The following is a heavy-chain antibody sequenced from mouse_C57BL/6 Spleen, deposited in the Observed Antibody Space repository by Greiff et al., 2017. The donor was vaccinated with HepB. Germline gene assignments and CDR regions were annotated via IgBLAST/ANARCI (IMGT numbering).Heavy chain of an antibody. Sequence: QVQLQQSGPELVKPGASVKISCKASGYAFSSSWMNWVKQRPGKGLEWIGRIYPGDGDTNYNGKFKGKSTLTADKSSSTAYMQLSSLTSEDSAVYFCASGGDYRLQDDLDYWGQGTSVTVSS. CDR2: IYPGDGDT. CDR1: GYAFSSSW. D-gene: IGHD1-1*02. J-gene: IGHJ4*01. V-gene: IGHV1-82*01. CDR3: ASGGDYRLQDDLDY.